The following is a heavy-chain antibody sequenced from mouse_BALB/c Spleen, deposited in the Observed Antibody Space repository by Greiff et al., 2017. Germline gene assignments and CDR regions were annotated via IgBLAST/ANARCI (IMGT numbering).Heavy chain of an antibody. CDR2: INPSNGGT. D-gene: IGHD2-13*01. Sequence: QVQLQQPGAELVKPGASVKLSCKASGYTFTSYYMYWVKQRPGQGLEWIGGINPSNGGTNFNEKFKSKATLTVDKSSSTAYMQLSSLTSEDSAVDYCTRVQGIYYDDPFAYWGQGTLVTVSA. V-gene: IGHV1S81*02. CDR1: GYTFTSYY. J-gene: IGHJ3*01. CDR3: TRVQGIYYDDPFAY.